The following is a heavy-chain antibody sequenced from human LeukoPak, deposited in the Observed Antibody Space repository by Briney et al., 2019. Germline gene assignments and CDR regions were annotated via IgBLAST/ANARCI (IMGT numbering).Heavy chain of an antibody. D-gene: IGHD3-9*01. Sequence: GGXXRXXCGASGFTVSXNXXSWVXQAPGKXXXXXAVIYRGGRTYYADSGKGGFTISRDNTKNTLYLQMNSLRAEDTAVYYCARDFDQGSYYFDYWGPGALVTVSP. J-gene: IGHJ4*02. V-gene: IGHV3-53*01. CDR2: IYRGGRT. CDR1: GFTVSXNX. CDR3: ARDFDQGSYYFDY.